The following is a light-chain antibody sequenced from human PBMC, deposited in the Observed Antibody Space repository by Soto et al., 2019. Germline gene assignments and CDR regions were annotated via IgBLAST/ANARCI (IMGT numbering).Light chain of an antibody. J-gene: IGKJ4*01. Sequence: DIQMTQSPSSLSASEGNRVTITCQASQDISNYLNWNQQKPGKAPKLLIYDASNLETGVPSRFSGSGSGTDFTFTISSLQPEDIATYYCQQYDNLPRTFGGGTKVEIK. V-gene: IGKV1-33*01. CDR1: QDISNY. CDR3: QQYDNLPRT. CDR2: DAS.